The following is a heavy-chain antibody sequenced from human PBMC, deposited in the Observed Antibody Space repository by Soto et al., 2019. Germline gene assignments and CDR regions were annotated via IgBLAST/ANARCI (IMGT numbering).Heavy chain of an antibody. CDR1: CDSVNSNGYY. CDR3: ARKNPSYYYYAMDV. J-gene: IGHJ6*02. CDR2: ISYSGTT. V-gene: IGHV4-31*03. Sequence: PSGTLSLTCTFSCDSVNSNGYYWSWIRQHPGKGLEWIGYISYSGTTYYNLSLRSRLTISVDTSRNHFSLKLSSVTAADTAVYCCARKNPSYYYYAMDVWGPGTTVTVSS.